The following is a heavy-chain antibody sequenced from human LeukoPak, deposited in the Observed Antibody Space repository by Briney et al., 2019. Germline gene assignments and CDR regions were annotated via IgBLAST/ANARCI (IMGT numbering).Heavy chain of an antibody. D-gene: IGHD5-24*01. CDR2: IRSKANSFTT. J-gene: IGHJ4*02. CDR3: SRLPPDGYNPFDFDY. Sequence: GGSLRLSCAASGFSFSGSAMHWVRQASGKGLEWVGRIRSKANSFTTTYAASVKGRFTISRDDSKNTAYLQMNSLKTEDTAVYYCSRLPPDGYNPFDFDYWGQGTLVTVSS. V-gene: IGHV3-73*01. CDR1: GFSFSGSA.